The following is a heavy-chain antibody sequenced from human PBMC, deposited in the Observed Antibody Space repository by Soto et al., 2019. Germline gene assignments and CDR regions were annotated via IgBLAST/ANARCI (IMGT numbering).Heavy chain of an antibody. CDR2: INPSGGST. D-gene: IGHD7-27*01. Sequence: ASVKVSCKASGYTFTSYYMHWVRQAPGQGLEWMGIINPSGGSTSYAQKFQGRVTMTRDTSTSTVYMELSSLRSEDTAVYYCAGDPPPNSNYYYYGMDVWGQGTTVTVSS. J-gene: IGHJ6*02. CDR1: GYTFTSYY. CDR3: AGDPPPNSNYYYYGMDV. V-gene: IGHV1-46*01.